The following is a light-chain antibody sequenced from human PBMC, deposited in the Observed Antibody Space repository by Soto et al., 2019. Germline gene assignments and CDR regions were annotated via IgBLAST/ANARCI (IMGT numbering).Light chain of an antibody. CDR3: QQYNNWPFPSWT. CDR1: QSVNSN. J-gene: IGKJ1*01. CDR2: GAS. V-gene: IGKV3-15*01. Sequence: EIVMTQSPATLSVSPGERATLSCRASQSVNSNLAWYQQKPGQAPRLLIYGASTRATGIPARFSGSGSGTAFTLTISSLQSEDFAVYYCQQYNNWPFPSWTFGQGTKVEIK.